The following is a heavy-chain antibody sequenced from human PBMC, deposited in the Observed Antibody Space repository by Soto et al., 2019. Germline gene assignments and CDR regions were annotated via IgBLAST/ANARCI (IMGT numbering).Heavy chain of an antibody. CDR1: GGTFSSYA. V-gene: IGHV1-69*01. J-gene: IGHJ6*02. CDR3: ARAYCSSTSCYHYYYYGMDV. Sequence: QVQLVQSGAEVQKPGSSVKVSCKASGGTFSSYAISWVRQAPGQGLEWMGGIIPIFGTANYAQKFQGRVTITADESTSTDYMELSSLRSEDTAVYYCARAYCSSTSCYHYYYYGMDVWGQGTTVTVSS. CDR2: IIPIFGTA. D-gene: IGHD2-2*01.